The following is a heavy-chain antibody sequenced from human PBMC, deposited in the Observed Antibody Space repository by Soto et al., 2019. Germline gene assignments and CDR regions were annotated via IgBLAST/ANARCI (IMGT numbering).Heavy chain of an antibody. CDR3: ARRVGYCSSTSCYTGWFDP. CDR2: IYPGDSDT. V-gene: IGHV5-51*01. D-gene: IGHD2-2*02. Sequence: GESLKISCNGSGYSFTSYWIGWVRQMPGKGLEWMGIIYPGDSDTRHSPSFQGQVTISADKSISTAYLQWSSLKASDTAMYYCARRVGYCSSTSCYTGWFDPWGQGTLVTVSS. J-gene: IGHJ5*02. CDR1: GYSFTSYW.